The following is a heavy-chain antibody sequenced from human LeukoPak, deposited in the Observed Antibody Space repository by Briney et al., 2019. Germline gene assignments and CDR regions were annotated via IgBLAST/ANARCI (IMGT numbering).Heavy chain of an antibody. D-gene: IGHD4-23*01. CDR2: IYSGGST. J-gene: IGHJ3*02. CDR1: GXTVSSNY. CDR3: ARDKYGDNSNAFDI. V-gene: IGHV3-53*01. Sequence: GSLRLSCSASGXTVSSNYMSWVRQAPGKGLEWVSVIYSGGSTYYADSVKGRFTISRHNSKNTLYLQMNSLRAEDTAVYYCARDKYGDNSNAFDIWGQGTLVTVSS.